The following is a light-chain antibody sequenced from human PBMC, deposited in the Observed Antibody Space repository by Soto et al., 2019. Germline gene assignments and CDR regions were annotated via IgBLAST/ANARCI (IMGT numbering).Light chain of an antibody. CDR3: MEAVQPPYT. CDR2: LGF. Sequence: DIVMTQSPLSLTVTPGEPASISCRSRQSLLHSNGKIFFDWYLQKPGQPQQLLNYLGFNRDSGVPDRFSDTESGKDFTLKISRVEAEYVGVDYCMEAVQPPYTFGQGTKLEIK. V-gene: IGKV2-28*01. J-gene: IGKJ2*01. CDR1: QSLLHSNGKIF.